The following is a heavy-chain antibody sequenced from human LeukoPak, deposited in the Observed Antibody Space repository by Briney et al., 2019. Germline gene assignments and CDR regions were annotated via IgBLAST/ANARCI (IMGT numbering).Heavy chain of an antibody. CDR1: GYTFTIYY. V-gene: IGHV1-2*02. CDR3: ARNPPYCTSTSCYTDY. J-gene: IGHJ4*02. Sequence: ASVKVSCKASGYTFTIYYMHWERQAPGQGLEWRGWINPNSCGTSYAQRFQGRVTMTRDTSTSTADLDLSGLTSDDPPVYYCARNPPYCTSTSCYTDYWGQGTLVTVSS. CDR2: INPNSCGT. D-gene: IGHD2-2*02.